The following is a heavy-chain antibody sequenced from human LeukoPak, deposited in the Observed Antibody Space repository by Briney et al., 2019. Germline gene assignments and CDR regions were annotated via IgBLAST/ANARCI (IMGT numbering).Heavy chain of an antibody. D-gene: IGHD6-13*01. CDR1: GGSISSYY. J-gene: IGHJ6*02. V-gene: IGHV4-59*01. Sequence: SETLSLTCTVSGGSISSYYWSWIRQPPGKGLEWIGYIYYSGSTNYNPSLKSRVTISVDTSKNQFSLKLSSVTAADTAVYYCSGQAIAAAGSYYYYYAMDVWGQGTTVTVSS. CDR2: IYYSGST. CDR3: SGQAIAAAGSYYYYYAMDV.